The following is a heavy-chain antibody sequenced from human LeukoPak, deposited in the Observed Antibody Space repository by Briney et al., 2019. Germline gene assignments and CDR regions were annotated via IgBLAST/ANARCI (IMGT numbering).Heavy chain of an antibody. CDR3: ARGSVQLWLRDTYYYMDV. Sequence: PGGSLRLSCAASGFTFDDYAMNWVRQVPGRGLEWVSGINWNGRITEYADSVKDRFTISRQNTKNSLYLYMNNLGDEDTALYFCARGSVQLWLRDTYYYMDVWGKGTTVTVSS. V-gene: IGHV3-20*04. CDR1: GFTFDDYA. D-gene: IGHD5-18*01. CDR2: INWNGRIT. J-gene: IGHJ6*03.